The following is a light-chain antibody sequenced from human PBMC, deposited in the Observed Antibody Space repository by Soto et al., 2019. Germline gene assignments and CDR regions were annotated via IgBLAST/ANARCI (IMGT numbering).Light chain of an antibody. J-gene: IGLJ3*02. CDR2: VERSGTY. CDR3: GTWDSKTRV. V-gene: IGLV4-60*03. Sequence: QLVLTQSSSASASLGSSVKLTCTLSSGHSSYIIAWHQQQPGKAPRYLMKVERSGTYNKGSGVPARFSGSSSGADRYLTISSRQSEDEADYYCGTWDSKTRVFGGGTKVTVL. CDR1: SGHSSYI.